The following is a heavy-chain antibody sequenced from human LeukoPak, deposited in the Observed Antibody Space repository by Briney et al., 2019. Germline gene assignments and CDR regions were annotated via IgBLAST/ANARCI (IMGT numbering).Heavy chain of an antibody. CDR1: GGSISSGGYY. CDR3: ARSGTAAGFDY. Sequence: PSETLSLTCTVSGGSISSGGYYWSWIRQHPGKGLEWIGYIYYSGSTYYNPSLKSQVTISVDTSKNQFSLKLSSVTAADTAVYYCARSGTAAGFDYWGQGTLVTVSS. CDR2: IYYSGST. V-gene: IGHV4-31*01. D-gene: IGHD6-13*01. J-gene: IGHJ4*02.